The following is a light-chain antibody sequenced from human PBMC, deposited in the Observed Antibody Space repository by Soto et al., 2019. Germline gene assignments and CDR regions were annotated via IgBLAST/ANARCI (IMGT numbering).Light chain of an antibody. CDR1: QSVRSN. V-gene: IGKV3-15*01. CDR3: QQYNNWPPSIT. CDR2: GAS. Sequence: EIVMTQSPATLSVSPGERATLSCRASQSVRSNLAWAQQNPGQAPSLLIYGASTRATGIPARFSGSGSGTEFTLTISSLQSEDFAVYYCQQYNNWPPSITFGQGTRLEIK. J-gene: IGKJ5*01.